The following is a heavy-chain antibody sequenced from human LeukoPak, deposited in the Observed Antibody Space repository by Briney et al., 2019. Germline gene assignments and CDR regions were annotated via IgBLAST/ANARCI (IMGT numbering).Heavy chain of an antibody. J-gene: IGHJ4*02. V-gene: IGHV3-7*01. Sequence: PGGFLRLSCAASGFTFSSHWMSWVRQAPGKGLEWVASIKPDGSEKYYVDSVKGRFTISRDSAKSSLYLQMNTLRAEDTAVYYCARDRGSSGWYEFDYWGQGTLVTVSS. D-gene: IGHD6-19*01. CDR2: IKPDGSEK. CDR3: ARDRGSSGWYEFDY. CDR1: GFTFSSHW.